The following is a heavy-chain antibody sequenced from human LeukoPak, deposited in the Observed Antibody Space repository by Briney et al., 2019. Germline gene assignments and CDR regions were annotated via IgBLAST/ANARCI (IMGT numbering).Heavy chain of an antibody. CDR3: ARVRTEWYIDL. Sequence: GGSPRLSCAGSGFIFNSHWMTWVRQAPGMGLEWVGNIRQDGDEKFYADFVRGRFTISRDNAKNSLYLHLNSLRAEDTAIYYCARVRTEWYIDLWGRGTLVTVSP. J-gene: IGHJ2*01. CDR2: IRQDGDEK. D-gene: IGHD2-8*02. V-gene: IGHV3-7*01. CDR1: GFIFNSHW.